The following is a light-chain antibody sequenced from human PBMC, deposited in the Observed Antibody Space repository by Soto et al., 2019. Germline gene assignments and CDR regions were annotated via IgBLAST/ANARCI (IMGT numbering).Light chain of an antibody. J-gene: IGKJ5*01. CDR2: GAS. CDR3: QQYNNWPPIT. V-gene: IGKV3-15*01. CDR1: QSVSSN. Sequence: EIVITESPSTRGLYGCERSTLSGMIIQSVSSNLAWYHQKPGQAPRLLIYGASTRATGIPARFSGSGYGTEFTLTISSLQSEDFAVYYCQQYNNWPPITFGQGTRLEIK.